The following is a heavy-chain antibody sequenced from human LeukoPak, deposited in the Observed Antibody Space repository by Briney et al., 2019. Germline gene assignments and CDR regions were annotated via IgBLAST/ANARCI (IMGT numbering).Heavy chain of an antibody. J-gene: IGHJ6*02. V-gene: IGHV1-18*01. CDR1: GYTFTSYG. D-gene: IGHD2-15*01. CDR2: ISAYNGNT. CDR3: ARNVPIVVVAATLAYYGMDV. Sequence: ASVKVSCKASGYTFTSYGISWVRQAPGQGREWMGWISAYNGNTNYAQKLQGRVTMTTDTSTSTAYMELRSLRSDDTAVYYCARNVPIVVVAATLAYYGMDVWGQGTTVTVSS.